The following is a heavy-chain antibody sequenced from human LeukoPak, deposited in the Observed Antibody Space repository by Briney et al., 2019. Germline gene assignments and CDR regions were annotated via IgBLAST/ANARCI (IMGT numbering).Heavy chain of an antibody. CDR1: GLRFSSYW. J-gene: IGHJ4*02. D-gene: IGHD2-8*01. CDR2: IKQDGSEK. CDR3: ARDCTNGVCYDPDY. V-gene: IGHV3-7*01. Sequence: GGSLTLSCAASGLRFSSYWMDWVRQAPGKGLEWVANIKQDGSEKYYVDSVKGRFTISRDNAKNSLYLQMNSLRAEDTAVYYCARDCTNGVCYDPDYWGQGTLVTVSS.